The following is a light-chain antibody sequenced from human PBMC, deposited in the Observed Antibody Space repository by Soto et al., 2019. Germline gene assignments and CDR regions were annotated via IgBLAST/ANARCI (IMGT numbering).Light chain of an antibody. CDR1: QSVSSN. CDR2: GAS. CDR3: QQYNWPPGYT. Sequence: EIVMTQSPATLSVSPGERATLSCKASQSVSSNLAWYQQKPGQAPSLLIYGASIRAAGIPARFSGSGSGTEFTLTISSLQSEDFAVYYGQQYNWPPGYTFGQGTKLEIK. J-gene: IGKJ2*01. V-gene: IGKV3-15*01.